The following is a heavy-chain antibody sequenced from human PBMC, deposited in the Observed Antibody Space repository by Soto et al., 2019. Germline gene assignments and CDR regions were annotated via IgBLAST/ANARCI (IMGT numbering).Heavy chain of an antibody. Sequence: SETLSLTCAVYGGSFSGYYWSWIRQPPGKGLEWIGEINHSGSTNYNPSLKSRVTISVDTSKNQFSLKLSSVTAADTAVYYCARQGSGWKNNYYYYYMDVWGKGTTVTVSS. V-gene: IGHV4-34*01. D-gene: IGHD6-19*01. CDR3: ARQGSGWKNNYYYYYMDV. CDR1: GGSFSGYY. J-gene: IGHJ6*03. CDR2: INHSGST.